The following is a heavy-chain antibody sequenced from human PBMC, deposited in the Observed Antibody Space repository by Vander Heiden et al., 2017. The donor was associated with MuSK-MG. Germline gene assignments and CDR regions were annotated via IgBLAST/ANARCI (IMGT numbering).Heavy chain of an antibody. CDR3: AKDRHPFLEWFRTYYFDY. J-gene: IGHJ4*02. V-gene: IGHV3-30*02. Sequence: QVQLVESGGGVVQPGGSLRLSCVASGFTFSTYGMHWVRQAPGKGLEWVAFIRNDGSNKYYADSVKGRVTISRDNSKNTLYLQMNSLRAEDTAVFYCAKDRHPFLEWFRTYYFDYWGQGTLVTVSS. D-gene: IGHD3-3*02. CDR1: GFTFSTYG. CDR2: IRNDGSNK.